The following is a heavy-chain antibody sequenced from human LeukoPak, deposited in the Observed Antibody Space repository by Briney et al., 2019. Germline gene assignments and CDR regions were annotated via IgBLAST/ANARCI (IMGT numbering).Heavy chain of an antibody. Sequence: PGGSLRLSCAASGFTVNNKYMTWVRQAPGKGLEWVCGISRNGGSTGYAAAVKGRFTISKNNAENSLFLQMNSLRAEDTALYYCARGIAAMVSWGQGTLVTVSS. CDR1: GFTVNNKY. J-gene: IGHJ5*02. D-gene: IGHD5-18*01. V-gene: IGHV3-20*04. CDR2: ISRNGGST. CDR3: ARGIAAMVS.